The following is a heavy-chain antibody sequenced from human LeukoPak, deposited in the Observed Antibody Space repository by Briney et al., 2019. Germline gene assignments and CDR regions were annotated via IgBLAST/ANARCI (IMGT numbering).Heavy chain of an antibody. Sequence: GGSLRLPCAASGFTFSSYWMSWVRQAPGKGLEWVANIKQDGSEKYYVDSVKGRFTISRDNAKKSVYLQMNSLRAEDTAVYYCAREGDSNAYSDAFDIWGQGTMVTVSS. J-gene: IGHJ3*02. CDR1: GFTFSSYW. CDR3: AREGDSNAYSDAFDI. V-gene: IGHV3-7*01. CDR2: IKQDGSEK. D-gene: IGHD3-22*01.